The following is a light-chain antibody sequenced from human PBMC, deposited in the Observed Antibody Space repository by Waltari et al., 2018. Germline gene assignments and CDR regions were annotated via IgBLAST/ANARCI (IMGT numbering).Light chain of an antibody. CDR1: ETIVGY. CDR3: QQTFGGPFT. Sequence: DILMSQSPASLSASVGDRVTITCRASETIVGYVAWYQSKPGKAPKLLIYGGSTLQNGVSSRFAGSGSDTEFTLSINGLQADDFATYYCQQTFGGPFTFGQGT. V-gene: IGKV1-39*01. J-gene: IGKJ2*01. CDR2: GGS.